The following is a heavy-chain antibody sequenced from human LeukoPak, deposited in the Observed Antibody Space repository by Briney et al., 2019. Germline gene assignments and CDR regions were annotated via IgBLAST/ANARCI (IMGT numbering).Heavy chain of an antibody. D-gene: IGHD1-26*01. Sequence: GGSLRLSCAASGFTFSSYAMSWVRQAPGKGLEWVSAISGSGGSTYYADSVKGRFTISRDNSKNTLYLQMNSLRAEDTAVYYCAKRELPHFYYYYGMDVWGQGTTVTVPS. V-gene: IGHV3-23*01. J-gene: IGHJ6*02. CDR1: GFTFSSYA. CDR2: ISGSGGST. CDR3: AKRELPHFYYYYGMDV.